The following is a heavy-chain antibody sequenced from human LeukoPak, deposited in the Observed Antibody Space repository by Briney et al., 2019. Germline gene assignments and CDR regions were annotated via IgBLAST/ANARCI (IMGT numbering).Heavy chain of an antibody. J-gene: IGHJ5*02. CDR3: AREWYYDSSGYFPGDWFDP. CDR2: IKQDGSEK. CDR1: GFTFSSYG. V-gene: IGHV3-7*01. D-gene: IGHD3-22*01. Sequence: GGSLRLSCAASGFTFSSYGMHWVRQAPGKGLEWVANIKQDGSEKYYVDSVKGRFTISRDNAKNSLYLQMNSLRAEDTAVYYCAREWYYDSSGYFPGDWFDPWGQGTLVTVSS.